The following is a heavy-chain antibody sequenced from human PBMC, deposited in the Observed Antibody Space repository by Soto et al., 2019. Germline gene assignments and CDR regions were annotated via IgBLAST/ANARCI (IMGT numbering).Heavy chain of an antibody. Sequence: QVQLQQWGAGLLKPSETLSLTCAVYGGSFSGYYWSWIRQPPGKGLEWIGEINHSGSTNYNPSLKSRVTKSVDTSKNQFSLKLSSVTAADTAVYYCARGPRYSSSWYGIEYFQHWGQGTLVTVSS. CDR1: GGSFSGYY. D-gene: IGHD6-13*01. CDR3: ARGPRYSSSWYGIEYFQH. CDR2: INHSGST. J-gene: IGHJ1*01. V-gene: IGHV4-34*01.